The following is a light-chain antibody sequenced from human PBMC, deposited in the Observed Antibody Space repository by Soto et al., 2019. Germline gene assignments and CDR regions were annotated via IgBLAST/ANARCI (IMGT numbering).Light chain of an antibody. V-gene: IGKV1-5*01. Sequence: DIQMTQSPSTLSASVGDTVTITCRASQTISGWLAWYQQRPGKAPNLLIFDASTLESGVPSRFSGSGSGTKFTLTISSLQSDDFATYYCLHYNGYSRTFGQGTKVEIK. CDR3: LHYNGYSRT. J-gene: IGKJ1*01. CDR2: DAS. CDR1: QTISGW.